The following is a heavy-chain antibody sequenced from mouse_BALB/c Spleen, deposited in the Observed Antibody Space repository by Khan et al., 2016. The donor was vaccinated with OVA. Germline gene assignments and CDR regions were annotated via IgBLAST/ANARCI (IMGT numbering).Heavy chain of an antibody. J-gene: IGHJ3*01. CDR2: IDPSDSET. V-gene: IGHV1-61*01. CDR1: GYTFTIYW. Sequence: QVQLQQSGAELVRPGASVKLSCKASGYTFTIYWMNWLKQRPGQGLERIGMIDPSDSETHYSQMFKDKATLTVDKSSSTAYMQLSSLTSEDSAVXYCARGYYGTPSLAYWGQGTLVTVSA. D-gene: IGHD1-1*01. CDR3: ARGYYGTPSLAY.